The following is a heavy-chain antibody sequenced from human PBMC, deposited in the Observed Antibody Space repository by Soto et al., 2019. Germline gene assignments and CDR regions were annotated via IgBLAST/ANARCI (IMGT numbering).Heavy chain of an antibody. J-gene: IGHJ4*02. D-gene: IGHD5-12*01. CDR3: VKEWTPRRAFDY. V-gene: IGHV3-23*01. CDR1: RFTFRSYA. CDR2: INPSGGST. Sequence: GGSLRLSCVASRFTFRSYAMSWVRQAPGKGLEWVSGINPSGGSTFYADSVRGRFTISRDNAKNTLYLQMNSLRVDDTAKYYCVKEWTPRRAFDYWGQGTPVTV.